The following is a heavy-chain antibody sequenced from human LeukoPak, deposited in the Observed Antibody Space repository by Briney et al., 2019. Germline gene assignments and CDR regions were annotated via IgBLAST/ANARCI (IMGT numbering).Heavy chain of an antibody. CDR1: GFTFSSYA. CDR3: AKSGERWQQFWYYDN. D-gene: IGHD5-24*01. V-gene: IGHV3-30*10. CDR2: ISFDGTNK. J-gene: IGHJ4*02. Sequence: GRSLRLSCAASGFTFSSYAMHWVRQAPGKGLEWVAVISFDGTNKYYTDSVKGRVSISRDNSKNTLYLEMDSLRAEDTAVYYCAKSGERWQQFWYYDNWGQGTFITVSS.